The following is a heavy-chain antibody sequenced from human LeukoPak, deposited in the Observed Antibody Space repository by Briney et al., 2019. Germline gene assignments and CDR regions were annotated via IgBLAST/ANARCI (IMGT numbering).Heavy chain of an antibody. Sequence: SETLSLTCTVSGGSISSYYWSWIRQPPGKGVEWIGYIYYSRSTSYNPSLKSRVTISVDTSKNQFSLKLSSATAADTAVYYCARAGRGSGWPDYWGQGTLVTVSS. J-gene: IGHJ4*02. CDR2: IYYSRST. CDR1: GGSISSYY. V-gene: IGHV4-59*01. D-gene: IGHD6-19*01. CDR3: ARAGRGSGWPDY.